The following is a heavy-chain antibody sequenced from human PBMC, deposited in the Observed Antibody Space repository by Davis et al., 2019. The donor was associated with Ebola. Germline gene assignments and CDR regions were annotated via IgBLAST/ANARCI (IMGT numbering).Heavy chain of an antibody. CDR3: ARVTTNYYDSSGPFDY. CDR1: GFTVSSNY. Sequence: GESLKISCAASGFTVSSNYMSWVRQAPGKGLEWVSVIYSGGSTYYADSVKGRFTISRDNSKNTLYLQMNSLRAEDTAVYYCARVTTNYYDSSGPFDYWGQGTLVTVSS. D-gene: IGHD3-22*01. V-gene: IGHV3-53*05. J-gene: IGHJ4*02. CDR2: IYSGGST.